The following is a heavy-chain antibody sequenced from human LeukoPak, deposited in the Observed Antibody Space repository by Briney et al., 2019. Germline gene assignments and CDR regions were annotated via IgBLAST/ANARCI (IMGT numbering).Heavy chain of an antibody. D-gene: IGHD5-18*01. CDR1: GGSISSGSYY. J-gene: IGHJ6*03. Sequence: SETLSLTCTVSGGSISSGSYYWSWIRQPAGKGLEWIGRIYTSGSTNYNPSLKSRVTISVDTSKNQFSLKLSSVTAADTAVYYCARGVEDTAMVYYYYYYMDVWGKGTTVTVSS. V-gene: IGHV4-61*02. CDR2: IYTSGST. CDR3: ARGVEDTAMVYYYYYYMDV.